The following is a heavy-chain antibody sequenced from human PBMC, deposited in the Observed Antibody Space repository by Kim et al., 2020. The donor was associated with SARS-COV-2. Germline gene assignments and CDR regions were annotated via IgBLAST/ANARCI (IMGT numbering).Heavy chain of an antibody. Sequence: GGSLRLSCAASGFTFSSYAMSWVRQAPGKGLEWVSVIYSGGSSTYYADSVKGRFTISRDNSKNTLYLQMNSLRAEDTAVYYCAKDQHPPRWWGYYYYGMDVWGQGTTVTVSS. CDR1: GFTFSSYA. J-gene: IGHJ6*02. D-gene: IGHD2-15*01. CDR2: IYSGGSST. CDR3: AKDQHPPRWWGYYYYGMDV. V-gene: IGHV3-23*03.